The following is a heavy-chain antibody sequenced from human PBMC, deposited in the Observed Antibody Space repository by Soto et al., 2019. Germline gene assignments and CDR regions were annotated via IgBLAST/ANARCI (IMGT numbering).Heavy chain of an antibody. CDR1: GYTFTSYG. D-gene: IGHD6-19*01. CDR2: ISAYNGNT. CDR3: ARGVVAVAGHGNFDY. J-gene: IGHJ4*02. Sequence: AASVKVXCKASGYTFTSYGISWVRQAPGQGLEWMGWISAYNGNTNYAQKLQGRVTMTTDTSTSTAYMELRSLRSDDTAVYYCARGVVAVAGHGNFDYWGQGTLVTVSS. V-gene: IGHV1-18*01.